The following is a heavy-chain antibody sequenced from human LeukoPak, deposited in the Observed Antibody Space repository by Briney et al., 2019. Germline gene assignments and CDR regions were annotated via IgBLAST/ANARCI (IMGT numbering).Heavy chain of an antibody. J-gene: IGHJ4*02. CDR1: GFTFSRYA. V-gene: IGHV3-23*01. CDR3: AKMYSSSWYYFDY. Sequence: GGSLRLSCAASGFTFSRYAMSWVRQAPGKGLEWVSTISGSGSSTYYADSVKGRFTISRDNSKNTLYLQMNSLRAEDTAVYYCAKMYSSSWYYFDYWGQGTLVTVSS. CDR2: ISGSGSST. D-gene: IGHD6-13*01.